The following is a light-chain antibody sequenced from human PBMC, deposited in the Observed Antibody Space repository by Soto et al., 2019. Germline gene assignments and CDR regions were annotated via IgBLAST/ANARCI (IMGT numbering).Light chain of an antibody. V-gene: IGKV3-15*01. CDR3: QQCNNWTKWT. Sequence: EIVMTQSPATLSVSPGERATLSCRASQSVSSNLAWYQQKPGQAPRLLIYGASTRATGIPARFSGSGSGTDFTLIIRSMQSEDFAVYSCQQCNNWTKWTFGQGTKVEIK. CDR2: GAS. J-gene: IGKJ1*01. CDR1: QSVSSN.